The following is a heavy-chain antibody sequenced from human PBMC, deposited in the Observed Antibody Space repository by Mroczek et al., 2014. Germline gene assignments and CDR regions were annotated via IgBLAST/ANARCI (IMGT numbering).Heavy chain of an antibody. V-gene: IGHV1-2*02. CDR1: GYTFTGYY. CDR3: ARDRYDIDRDMDYYYGMDV. CDR2: INPNSGGT. D-gene: IGHD3-9*01. Sequence: QVQLVESGAEVKKPGASVKVSCKASGYTFTGYYMHWVRQAPGQGLEWMGWINPNSGGTNYAQKFQGRVTMTRDTSISTAYMELSRLRSDDTAVYYCARDRYDIDRDMDYYYGMDVVGQGTTVTVS. J-gene: IGHJ6*02.